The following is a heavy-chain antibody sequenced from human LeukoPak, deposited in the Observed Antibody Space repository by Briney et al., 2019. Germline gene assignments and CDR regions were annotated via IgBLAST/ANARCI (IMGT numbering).Heavy chain of an antibody. V-gene: IGHV3-30*18. Sequence: GGSLRLSCAASGFSFISYGTHWVRQAPGKGLEWVGVISDDGRRKDYADSVKGRLTISRDNSKDTLYLQMNSLRAEDTAVYYCAKRPSDYGDYVSYFDYWGQGTLVTVSS. CDR3: AKRPSDYGDYVSYFDY. D-gene: IGHD4-17*01. J-gene: IGHJ4*02. CDR2: ISDDGRRK. CDR1: GFSFISYG.